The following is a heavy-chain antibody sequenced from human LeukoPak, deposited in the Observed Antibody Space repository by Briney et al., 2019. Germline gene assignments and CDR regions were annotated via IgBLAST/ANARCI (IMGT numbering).Heavy chain of an antibody. D-gene: IGHD6-19*01. J-gene: IGHJ4*02. V-gene: IGHV6-1*01. CDR2: TYYRSKLYD. Sequence: SQTLSLTCAISGDNVSSNSAACNWIRQSPSRCLEWLGRTYYRSKLYDDYAVSVNSRIPINPDPSTNQFSLQLNSVTPEDTAVYYCAREAVNSSGWYEGYYFDYWGQGTLVTVSS. CDR1: GDNVSSNSAA. CDR3: AREAVNSSGWYEGYYFDY.